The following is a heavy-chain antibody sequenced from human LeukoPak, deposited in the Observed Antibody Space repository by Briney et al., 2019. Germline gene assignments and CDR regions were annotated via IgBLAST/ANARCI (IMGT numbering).Heavy chain of an antibody. CDR3: AKAPGGKYGYWFDP. V-gene: IGHV3-30*18. D-gene: IGHD4-23*01. CDR1: GFTFSSYG. CDR2: ISYDGSNK. J-gene: IGHJ5*02. Sequence: QPGRSLRLSCAASGFTFSSYGMHWVRQAPGKGLEWVAVISYDGSNKYYADSVKGRFTIPRDNSKNTLYLQMNSLRAEDTAVYYCAKAPGGKYGYWFDPWGQGTLVTVSS.